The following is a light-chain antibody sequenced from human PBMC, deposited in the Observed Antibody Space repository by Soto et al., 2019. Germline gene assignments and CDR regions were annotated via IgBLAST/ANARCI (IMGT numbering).Light chain of an antibody. CDR1: QSIIVW. CDR2: GAS. V-gene: IGKV1-5*01. Sequence: DVQMTQSPSTLSASVGDRVTITCRASQSIIVWLAWYQQKPGKAPKVLIYGASSLESGVPSRFSGSGSGTEFTLTISSLQPDDFATYYCQQYNNYPWTFGQGTKVEIK. J-gene: IGKJ1*01. CDR3: QQYNNYPWT.